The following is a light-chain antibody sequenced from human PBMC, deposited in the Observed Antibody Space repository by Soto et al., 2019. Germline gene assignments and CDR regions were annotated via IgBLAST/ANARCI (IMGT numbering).Light chain of an antibody. V-gene: IGKV3-20*01. CDR3: QHYGSSRWT. CDR2: GAS. J-gene: IGKJ1*01. CDR1: QSVSSIY. Sequence: EIVLTQSPGTLSLSPGERATLSCRASQSVSSIYLAWYQQKPGQAPRLLIYGASSRATGIPDRFSGSGSGTAFPLTIGSLEPEDFAVYYCQHYGSSRWTFGQGTKVEI.